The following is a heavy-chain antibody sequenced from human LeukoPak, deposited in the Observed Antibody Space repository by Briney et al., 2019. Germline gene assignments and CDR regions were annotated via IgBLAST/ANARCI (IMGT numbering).Heavy chain of an antibody. J-gene: IGHJ4*02. CDR3: ARRAGEYSHHYDY. CDR1: GFTVSSNS. D-gene: IGHD4-17*01. V-gene: IGHV3-53*01. Sequence: GGSLRLSCTVSGFTVSSNSMSWVRQAPGKGLEWVSFIYSGGNTHYSDSVKGRFTISRDNSKNTLYLQMNTLRAEDTAVYYCARRAGEYSHHYDYWGQGTLVTVSS. CDR2: IYSGGNT.